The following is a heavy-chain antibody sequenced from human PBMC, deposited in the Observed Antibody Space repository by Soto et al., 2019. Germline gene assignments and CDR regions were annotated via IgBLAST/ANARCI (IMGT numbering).Heavy chain of an antibody. Sequence: QVQLVQSGAEVKKPGSSVKVSCKASGGTFSSYAISWVRQAPGQGLEWMGGIIPIFGTANYAQKFQGRVTITADESTSTAYVELSSLRSEDTAVYYCARGAKQWLRRMDHLDYWGQGTLVTVSS. V-gene: IGHV1-69*01. CDR2: IIPIFGTA. J-gene: IGHJ4*02. D-gene: IGHD6-19*01. CDR1: GGTFSSYA. CDR3: ARGAKQWLRRMDHLDY.